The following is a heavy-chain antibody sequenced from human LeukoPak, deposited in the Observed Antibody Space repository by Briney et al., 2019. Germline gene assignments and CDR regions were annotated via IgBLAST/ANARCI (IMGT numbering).Heavy chain of an antibody. CDR3: AKMNVLTGYYTPNFGF. CDR2: ISYDGSNK. Sequence: PGRSLGLSCAASGFTFSSYAIHWVRQAPGKGLEWVAVISYDGSNKYYADSVKGRFTISRDNSKNTLYLQMSSLSAEDTAVYYCAKMNVLTGYYTPNFGFWGQGTLVTVSS. J-gene: IGHJ4*02. D-gene: IGHD3-9*01. CDR1: GFTFSSYA. V-gene: IGHV3-30*18.